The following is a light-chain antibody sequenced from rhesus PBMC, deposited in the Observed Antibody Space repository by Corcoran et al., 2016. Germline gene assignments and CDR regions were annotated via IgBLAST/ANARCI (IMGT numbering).Light chain of an antibody. J-gene: IGLJ1*01. V-gene: IGLV2-32*02. Sequence: QAALTQPRAVSGSPGQEVTISCTGTSSDLGAYNYVAWYQQPPDTAPKLIISEVSKRPSGVSDRFSGSKSGNMASLTISGLQAEDEADYHCSSYAGNNIYIFGVGTRLTVL. CDR2: EVS. CDR3: SSYAGNNIYI. CDR1: SSDLGAYNY.